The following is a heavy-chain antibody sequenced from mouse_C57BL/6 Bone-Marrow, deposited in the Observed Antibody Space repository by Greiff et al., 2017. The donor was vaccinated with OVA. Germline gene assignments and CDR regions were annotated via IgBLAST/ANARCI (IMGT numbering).Heavy chain of an antibody. CDR1: GFTFSDFY. V-gene: IGHV7-1*01. Sequence: EVMLVESGGGLVQSGRSLRLSCATSGFTFSDFYMEWVRQAPGKGLEWIAASRNKANDYTTEYSASVKGRFIVSRDTSQSILYLQMNALRAEDTAIYYGARDAACAMDDWGQGTSVTVSS. CDR3: ARDAACAMDD. CDR2: SRNKANDYTT. J-gene: IGHJ4*01.